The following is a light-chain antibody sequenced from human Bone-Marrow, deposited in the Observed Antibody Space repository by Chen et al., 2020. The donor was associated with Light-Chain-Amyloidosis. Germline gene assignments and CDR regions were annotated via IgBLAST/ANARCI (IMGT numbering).Light chain of an antibody. CDR3: QSADSTGACGVL. CDR1: ALPNQY. V-gene: IGLV3-25*03. J-gene: IGLJ2*01. CDR2: KDT. Sequence: SYELTQPPSVSVSPGQTARVTCSGDALPNQYTYWYQQKSGQAPVLVIYKDTERPSGIPGRVSGSTSGTTVTLTISAVQAEDEADYYCQSADSTGACGVLFGGGTKLTVL.